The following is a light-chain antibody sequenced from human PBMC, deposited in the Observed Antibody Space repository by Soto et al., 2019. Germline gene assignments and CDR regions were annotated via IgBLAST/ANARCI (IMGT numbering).Light chain of an antibody. J-gene: IGKJ2*01. CDR3: HQSYSSPRT. V-gene: IGKV1-39*01. CDR2: AAS. Sequence: DIQMTQSPSSLSASVGDRVTITCRASQSISNYLNWYQQKPGKAPKLLIYAASSLQSGVPSRFSGSGFGTDFTLTISSLQPEDFAVYYCHQSYSSPRTFGQGTNLEIK. CDR1: QSISNY.